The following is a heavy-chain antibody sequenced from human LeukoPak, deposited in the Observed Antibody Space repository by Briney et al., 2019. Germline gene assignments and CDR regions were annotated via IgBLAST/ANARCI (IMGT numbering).Heavy chain of an antibody. V-gene: IGHV4-39*01. D-gene: IGHD3-10*01. J-gene: IGHJ5*02. CDR1: VGTIMSSYYN. Sequence: SESVYLTCTVSVGTIMSSYYNWGWIRQPPGKGLEWIGSIYDSGSTYYNPSLKSRVTISVDTSKNQFSLKLNSVTAADAAVYYCARHYGPWGQGTLVTVSS. CDR2: IYDSGST. CDR3: ARHYGP.